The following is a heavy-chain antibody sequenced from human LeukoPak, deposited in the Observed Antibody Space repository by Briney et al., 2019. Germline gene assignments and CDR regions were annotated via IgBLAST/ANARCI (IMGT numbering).Heavy chain of an antibody. CDR2: ISYDGSNK. CDR1: GFTFSSYA. Sequence: PGGSLRLSCAASGFTFSSYAMHWVRQAPGKGLEWVAVISYDGSNKYYADSMKGRFTISRDNSKNTLYLQMNSLRAEDTAVYYCARDGERGYSYGYAIGVWGKGTTVTVSS. CDR3: ARDGERGYSYGYAIGV. J-gene: IGHJ6*04. V-gene: IGHV3-30*04. D-gene: IGHD5-18*01.